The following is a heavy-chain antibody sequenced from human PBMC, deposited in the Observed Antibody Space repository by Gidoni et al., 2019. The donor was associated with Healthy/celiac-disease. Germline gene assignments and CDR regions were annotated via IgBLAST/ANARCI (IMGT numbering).Heavy chain of an antibody. J-gene: IGHJ4*02. CDR2: IYYSGST. Sequence: QLQLQESGPGLVKPSETLSLTCTVPGGSISSSSYYWGWLRQPPGKGLEWIGSIYYSGSTYYNPSLKSRVTISVDTSKNQFSLKLSSVTAADTAVYYCARLGVDPHFDYWGQGTLVTVSS. V-gene: IGHV4-39*01. CDR1: GGSISSSSYY. CDR3: ARLGVDPHFDY.